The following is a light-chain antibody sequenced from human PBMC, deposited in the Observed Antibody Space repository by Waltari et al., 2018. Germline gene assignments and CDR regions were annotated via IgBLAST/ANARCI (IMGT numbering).Light chain of an antibody. CDR3: QTWGTGSQV. V-gene: IGLV4-69*01. CDR1: GEYSAYA. J-gene: IGLJ3*02. CDR2: VNSDGSH. Sequence: LVLTQSPSASASLGASVKLTCSLPGEYSAYAIAWHQQQPLKGPRYLMTVNSDGSHKKGDGISERFSGSSSDLDRYLIISRLQSDDEADYCCQTWGTGSQVFGSGTKLTVL.